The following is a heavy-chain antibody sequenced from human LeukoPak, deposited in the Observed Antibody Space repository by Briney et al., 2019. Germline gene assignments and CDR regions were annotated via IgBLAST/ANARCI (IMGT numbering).Heavy chain of an antibody. V-gene: IGHV3-30-3*01. CDR3: ARDGIAVAGTLSLYYYYYGMDV. J-gene: IGHJ6*02. CDR2: ISYDGSNK. CDR1: GFTFSSYA. D-gene: IGHD6-19*01. Sequence: GRSLRLSCAASGFTFSSYAMHWVRQAPGKGLEWVAVISYDGSNKYYADSVKGRFTISRDNSKNTLYLQMNSLRAEDTAVYYCARDGIAVAGTLSLYYYYYGMDVWGQGTTVTVSS.